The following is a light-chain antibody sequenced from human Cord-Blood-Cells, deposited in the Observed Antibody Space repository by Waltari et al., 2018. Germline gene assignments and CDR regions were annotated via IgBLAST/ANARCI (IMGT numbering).Light chain of an antibody. CDR3: QSYDSSLSGV. Sequence: SVLTQPPSVSGAPGQRVTISCTGSSPNIGAGYDVHWYQQLPGTAPKLLIYGNSNRPSGVPDRFSGSKSGTSASLAITGLQAEDEADYYCQSYDSSLSGVFGGGTKLTVL. V-gene: IGLV1-40*01. J-gene: IGLJ3*02. CDR2: GNS. CDR1: SPNIGAGYD.